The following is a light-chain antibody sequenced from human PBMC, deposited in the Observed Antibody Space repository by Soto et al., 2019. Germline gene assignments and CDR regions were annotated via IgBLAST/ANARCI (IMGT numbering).Light chain of an antibody. CDR1: QSVSNNY. CDR2: GAS. Sequence: EIVLTQSPGTLSLSPGERATLSCRASQSVSNNYLAWYQQKPGQAPRLLIYGASSRATGIPDRFSGSGSGTDFTLTISRLEPEDFAVYYCQQYCSSPPITFGQGTRL. CDR3: QQYCSSPPIT. V-gene: IGKV3-20*01. J-gene: IGKJ5*01.